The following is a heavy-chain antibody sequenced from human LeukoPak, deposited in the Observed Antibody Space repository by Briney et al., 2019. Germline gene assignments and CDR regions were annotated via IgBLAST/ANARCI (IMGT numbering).Heavy chain of an antibody. CDR1: GGSFSGYY. CDR2: INHSGST. Sequence: SETLSLTCAVYGGSFSGYYWSWIRQPLGKGLEWIGEINHSGSTNYNPSLKSRVTISVDTSKNQFSLKLSSVTAADTAVYYCALANSSSWYFDYWGQGTLVTVSS. V-gene: IGHV4-34*01. J-gene: IGHJ4*02. CDR3: ALANSSSWYFDY. D-gene: IGHD6-13*01.